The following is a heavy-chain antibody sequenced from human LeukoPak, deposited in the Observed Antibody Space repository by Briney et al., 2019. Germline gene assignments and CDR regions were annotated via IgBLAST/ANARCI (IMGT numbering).Heavy chain of an antibody. D-gene: IGHD2-15*01. Sequence: GGSLRLSCAASGFTFSSYAMSWVRQAPGKGLEWVSAISGSGGSTYYADSVKGRFTISRDNSKNTPYLQMNSLRAEDTAVYYCAKDQGVVVVAATGFDYWGQGTLVTVSS. V-gene: IGHV3-23*01. J-gene: IGHJ4*02. CDR3: AKDQGVVVVAATGFDY. CDR2: ISGSGGST. CDR1: GFTFSSYA.